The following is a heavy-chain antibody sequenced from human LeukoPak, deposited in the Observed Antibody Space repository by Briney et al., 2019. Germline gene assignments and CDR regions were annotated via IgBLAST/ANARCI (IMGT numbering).Heavy chain of an antibody. D-gene: IGHD3-22*01. J-gene: IGHJ3*02. CDR1: GFTFSSYW. V-gene: IGHV3-7*01. CDR3: ARDSSDSSGYYPLGAFDI. Sequence: GGSLRLSCAASGFTFSSYWMSWVRQAPGKGLEWVANIKQEGSEKYYVDSVKGRFTISRDNAKNSLYLQMNSLRAEDTAVYYCARDSSDSSGYYPLGAFDIWGQGTMVTVSS. CDR2: IKQEGSEK.